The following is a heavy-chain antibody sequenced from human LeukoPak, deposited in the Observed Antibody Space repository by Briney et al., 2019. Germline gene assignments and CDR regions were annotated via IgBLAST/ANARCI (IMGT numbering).Heavy chain of an antibody. D-gene: IGHD1-7*01. CDR2: ISSSGDST. CDR3: AKMGTTQRSRYFDY. J-gene: IGHJ4*02. CDR1: GFTLNTYA. Sequence: PGGSLRLSCAASGFTLNTYAMSWVRQAPGKGLEWVSAISSSGDSTYYADSVKGRFTISRDNSKNMLYLQMNSLRAEDTAVYYCAKMGTTQRSRYFDYWGQGTLVTVSS. V-gene: IGHV3-23*01.